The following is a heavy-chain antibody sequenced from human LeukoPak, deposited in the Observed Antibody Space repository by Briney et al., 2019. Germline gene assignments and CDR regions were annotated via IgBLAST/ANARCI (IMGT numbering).Heavy chain of an antibody. D-gene: IGHD4-17*01. Sequence: GGSLRLSCAASGFTFSSYAMSWVRQAPGKGLEWVSAISGSGGSTYYADSVKGRFTISRDNSKNTLYLQMDSLRAEDTAVYYCAKAAHTVTTRRPFDYWGQGTLVTVFS. CDR2: ISGSGGST. CDR1: GFTFSSYA. J-gene: IGHJ4*02. CDR3: AKAAHTVTTRRPFDY. V-gene: IGHV3-23*01.